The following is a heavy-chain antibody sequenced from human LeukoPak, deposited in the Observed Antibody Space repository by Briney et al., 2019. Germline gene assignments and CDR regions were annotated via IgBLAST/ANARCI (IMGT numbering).Heavy chain of an antibody. Sequence: GRSLRLSCAASGFTFSSYGMHWVRQAPGKGLEWVGRIKSKTDGGTTDYAAPVKGRFTISRDDSKNTLYLQMNSLKTEDTAVYYCTTARAATPFDYWGQGTLVTVSS. D-gene: IGHD2-15*01. V-gene: IGHV3-15*01. J-gene: IGHJ4*02. CDR3: TTARAATPFDY. CDR2: IKSKTDGGTT. CDR1: GFTFSSYG.